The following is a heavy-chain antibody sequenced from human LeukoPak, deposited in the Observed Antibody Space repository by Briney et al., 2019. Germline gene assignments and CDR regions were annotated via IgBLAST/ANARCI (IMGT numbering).Heavy chain of an antibody. J-gene: IGHJ5*02. CDR2: INPNTGGT. CDR3: ASDSRGYYNWFDP. V-gene: IGHV1-2*02. D-gene: IGHD3-22*01. Sequence: ASVKVSCKASGYTFTGYHKHWMRQAPGQGLEWMGWINPNTGGTNYAQKFQGRVTMTRDTSISAAYMELSRLTSDDTAVYYCASDSRGYYNWFDPWGQGTLVTVSS. CDR1: GYTFTGYH.